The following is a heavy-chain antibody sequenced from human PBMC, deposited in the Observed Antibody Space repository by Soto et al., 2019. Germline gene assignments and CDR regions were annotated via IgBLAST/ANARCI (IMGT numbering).Heavy chain of an antibody. CDR3: ARVWFGELSYYYYYRMDV. J-gene: IGHJ6*02. D-gene: IGHD3-10*01. V-gene: IGHV4-59*08. CDR2: IYYSWST. Sequence: QVQLQESGPGLVKPSETLSLTCTASGGSISSYYWSWIRQPPGKGLEWLGYIYYSWSTNYTPSLKSRVTISVDTSKNQFSLKLSSVPAADTAVYYCARVWFGELSYYYYYRMDVWGQGTTVTVSS. CDR1: GGSISSYY.